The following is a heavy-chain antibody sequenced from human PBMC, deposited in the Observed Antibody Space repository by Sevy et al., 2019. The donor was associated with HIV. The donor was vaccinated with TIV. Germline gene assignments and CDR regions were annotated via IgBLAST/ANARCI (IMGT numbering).Heavy chain of an antibody. Sequence: ASVKVSCKASGYTFTGYYMHWVRQAPGQGLEWMGRINPKSGGTNYAQKFKGRVTMTRDTSISKAYMELSRLRSDDTAVYYCARDLYDFDYWGQGTLVTVSS. V-gene: IGHV1-2*06. CDR3: ARDLYDFDY. J-gene: IGHJ4*02. D-gene: IGHD2-8*01. CDR1: GYTFTGYY. CDR2: INPKSGGT.